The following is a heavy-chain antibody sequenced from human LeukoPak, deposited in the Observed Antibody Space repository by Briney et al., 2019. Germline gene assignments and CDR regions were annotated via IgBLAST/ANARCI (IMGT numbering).Heavy chain of an antibody. D-gene: IGHD2-21*02. Sequence: SQTLSLTCTVSGGSISSGGYSWSWIRQHPGKGLEWIGYIYYSGSTYYNPSLKSRVTISVDTSKNQFSLKLSSVTAADTAVYYCARTPKVFCGGDCYIFDYWGQGTLVTVSS. CDR2: IYYSGST. CDR3: ARTPKVFCGGDCYIFDY. CDR1: GGSISSGGYS. V-gene: IGHV4-31*03. J-gene: IGHJ4*02.